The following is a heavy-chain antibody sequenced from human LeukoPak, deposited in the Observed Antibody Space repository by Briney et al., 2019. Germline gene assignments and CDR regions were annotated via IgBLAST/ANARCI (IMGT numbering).Heavy chain of an antibody. D-gene: IGHD3-22*01. CDR3: AKDHVGIAMIVMVLDS. Sequence: GGSLRLSCAASGFTFSSYWMHWVRQAPGKGLVWVSRINTDGSSTSYADSVKGRFTISRDNAKNTLYLQMNSLRAEDTAIYYCAKDHVGIAMIVMVLDSWGQGTLVTVSS. V-gene: IGHV3-74*01. J-gene: IGHJ4*02. CDR1: GFTFSSYW. CDR2: INTDGSST.